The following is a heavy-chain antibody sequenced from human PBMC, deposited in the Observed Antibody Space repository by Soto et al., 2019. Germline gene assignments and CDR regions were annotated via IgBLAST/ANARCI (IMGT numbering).Heavy chain of an antibody. D-gene: IGHD2-15*01. Sequence: GGSLRLSCAASGFTFGIYAMHWVRQAPGMGLEWVAAVWYDGSNQYYGDSVKGRFTISRDNSKNTLSLQVNSLRAEDTAVYFCAREVSCSGGSCYRGNFDYWGPGTLVTVSS. CDR1: GFTFGIYA. J-gene: IGHJ4*02. CDR3: AREVSCSGGSCYRGNFDY. CDR2: VWYDGSNQ. V-gene: IGHV3-33*01.